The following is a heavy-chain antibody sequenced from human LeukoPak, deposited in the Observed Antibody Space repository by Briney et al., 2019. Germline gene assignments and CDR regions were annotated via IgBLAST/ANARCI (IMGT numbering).Heavy chain of an antibody. V-gene: IGHV4-34*01. Sequence: SETLSLTCAVYGGSFSGYYWSWIRQPPGKGLEWIGEINHSGSTNCNPSLKSRVTISVDTSKNQFSLKLSSVPAADTAVYYCARAQYSSSCDLWGQGTLVTVSS. J-gene: IGHJ5*02. CDR1: GGSFSGYY. CDR3: ARAQYSSSCDL. D-gene: IGHD6-13*01. CDR2: INHSGST.